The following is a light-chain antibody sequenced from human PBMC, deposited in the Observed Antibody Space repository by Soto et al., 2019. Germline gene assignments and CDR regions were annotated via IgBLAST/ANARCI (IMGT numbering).Light chain of an antibody. CDR1: GSDIGAYNY. V-gene: IGLV2-14*01. CDR3: SSFTTSYFYV. CDR2: GAT. J-gene: IGLJ1*01. Sequence: QSVLTQPASVSGSPGQSITISCTGTGSDIGAYNYVSWYQQHPGKAPKLLIHGATHRPSGVSPRFSASKSAYTASLTISGLQAEDEADYYCSSFTTSYFYVFGPGTKVTVL.